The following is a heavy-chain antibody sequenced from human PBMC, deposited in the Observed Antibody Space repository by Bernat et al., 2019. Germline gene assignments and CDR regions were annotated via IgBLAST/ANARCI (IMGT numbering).Heavy chain of an antibody. Sequence: QVQLVESGGGLVKPGGSLRLSCAASGFRFSDYYMAWIRQAPGKGLEWVSYISSGSRYTDYADSVKGRFTISRDDVKNSLYLQMDSRRAEDTAVYYCASDSPRGDYWGQGTLVTVSS. CDR1: GFRFSDYY. D-gene: IGHD3-10*01. J-gene: IGHJ4*02. CDR3: ASDSPRGDY. CDR2: ISSGSRYT. V-gene: IGHV3-11*05.